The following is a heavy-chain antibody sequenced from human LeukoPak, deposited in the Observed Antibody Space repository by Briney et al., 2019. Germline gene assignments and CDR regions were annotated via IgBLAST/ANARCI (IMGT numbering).Heavy chain of an antibody. CDR2: IISSSSYI. CDR3: ARAPGYCSGGSCYSYYFDY. J-gene: IGHJ4*02. V-gene: IGHV3-21*01. Sequence: GGSLRLSCAASGFTFSSYSMNWVRQAPGKGLEWVSSIISSSSYIYYADSVKGRFTISRDNAKNSLYLQMNSLRAEDTAVYYCARAPGYCSGGSCYSYYFDYWAREPWSPSPQ. CDR1: GFTFSSYS. D-gene: IGHD2-15*01.